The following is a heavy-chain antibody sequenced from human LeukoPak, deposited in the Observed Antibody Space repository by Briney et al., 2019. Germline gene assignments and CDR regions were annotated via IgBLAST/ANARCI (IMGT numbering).Heavy chain of an antibody. CDR1: GYTFSNYY. CDR2: INPSGGYT. CDR3: GRQEDSSGYYYYY. D-gene: IGHD3-22*01. V-gene: IGHV1-46*01. Sequence: ASVKVSCKASGYTFSNYYMHWVRQAPGQGLEWMGIINPSGGYTTYAQKFQGRVTMTRDTSTSTVSMELSSLRSEDTAVYFCGRQEDSSGYYYYYWGQGTLVTVSS. J-gene: IGHJ4*02.